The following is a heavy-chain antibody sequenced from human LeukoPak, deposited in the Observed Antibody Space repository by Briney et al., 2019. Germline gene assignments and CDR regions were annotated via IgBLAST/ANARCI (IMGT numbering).Heavy chain of an antibody. Sequence: GGTLRLSCKASGFTFSSYAMSWVRQAPGKGLEWVSAISGSGGTTYYVDSVKGRFTISRDNFKNTLYLQMNSLRAEDTAVYYCAEVGWLRSRSSDGYWGQGTLVTVSS. CDR3: AEVGWLRSRSSDGY. V-gene: IGHV3-23*01. D-gene: IGHD5-12*01. CDR2: ISGSGGTT. J-gene: IGHJ4*02. CDR1: GFTFSSYA.